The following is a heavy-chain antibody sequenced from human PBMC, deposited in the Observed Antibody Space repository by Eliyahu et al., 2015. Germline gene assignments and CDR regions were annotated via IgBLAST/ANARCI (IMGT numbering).Heavy chain of an antibody. J-gene: IGHJ4*02. Sequence: QVQLQESGPGLVKPSETLSLTCTVSXASITXYYWSWIRQPPRKGLEWIGYIYYSGSTNYNPSLKSRATISVDTSKNQFSLNLSSVTAADTAVYYCARDSSGWYGAIDYWGQGTLVTVSS. CDR1: XASITXYY. CDR2: IYYSGST. D-gene: IGHD6-19*01. V-gene: IGHV4-59*01. CDR3: ARDSSGWYGAIDY.